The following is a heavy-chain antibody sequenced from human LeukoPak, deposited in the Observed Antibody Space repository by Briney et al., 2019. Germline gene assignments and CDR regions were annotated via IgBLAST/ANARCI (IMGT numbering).Heavy chain of an antibody. D-gene: IGHD3-3*01. Sequence: ASVTVSCKASGYTFINYGINWVRQAPGQGLEWMGWISAYNGNTNYAQSLQGRVTMTTDTSTSTVYMEMRSLTSDDTAVYYCASIGIFGVVINYYYGMDVWGQGTTVTVSS. J-gene: IGHJ6*02. CDR1: GYTFINYG. CDR2: ISAYNGNT. CDR3: ASIGIFGVVINYYYGMDV. V-gene: IGHV1-18*01.